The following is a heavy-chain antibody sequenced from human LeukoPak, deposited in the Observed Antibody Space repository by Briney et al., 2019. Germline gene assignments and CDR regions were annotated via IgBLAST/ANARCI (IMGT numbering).Heavy chain of an antibody. J-gene: IGHJ1*01. CDR2: ISGSSCTI. CDR1: GFTFSSYS. D-gene: IGHD3-22*01. CDR3: ARANTAESYDSSGYYFEYFQH. Sequence: GGSLRLSCAASGFTFSSYSMNWVRQAPGKGLEWVSYISGSSCTIYYADSVKGRFTISRDNAKNSLYLQMNSLRAEDTAVYYCARANTAESYDSSGYYFEYFQHWGQGTLVTVSS. V-gene: IGHV3-48*01.